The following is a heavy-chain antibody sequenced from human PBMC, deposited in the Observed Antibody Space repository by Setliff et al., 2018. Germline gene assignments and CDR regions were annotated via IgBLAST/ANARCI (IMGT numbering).Heavy chain of an antibody. CDR3: ARIGYFDFWRGYWVGAFDV. CDR2: IYYNGNT. J-gene: IGHJ3*01. Sequence: SETLSLTCLVSGVSTSNVNYYWAWIRQPPGKGLEWIASIYYNGNTYYNPSLKSRVTMSVVTSKNRFSLNLRSVTSTDTSVYYCARIGYFDFWRGYWVGAFDVWGHGTTVTVSS. CDR1: GVSTSNVNYY. V-gene: IGHV4-39*01. D-gene: IGHD3-3*01.